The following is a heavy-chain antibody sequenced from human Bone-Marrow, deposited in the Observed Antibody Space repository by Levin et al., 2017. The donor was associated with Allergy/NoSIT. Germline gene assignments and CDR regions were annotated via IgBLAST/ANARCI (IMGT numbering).Heavy chain of an antibody. J-gene: IGHJ4*02. CDR2: IDRSSTVI. V-gene: IGHV3-48*01. Sequence: GGSLRLSCAVSGFTFSIYSMNWVRQTPGKGLEWLSYIDRSSTVIFYSVSAEGRFTISRDNGRNSLYLQMTSLRTEDTGIYYCARDNIPYFCRATICPSFFDFWGQGALVTVSS. CDR1: GFTFSIYS. CDR3: ARDNIPYFCRATICPSFFDF. D-gene: IGHD2/OR15-2a*01.